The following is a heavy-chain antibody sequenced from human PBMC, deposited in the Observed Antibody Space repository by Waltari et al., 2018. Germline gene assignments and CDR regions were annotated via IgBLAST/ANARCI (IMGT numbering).Heavy chain of an antibody. CDR2: VNPSSGAT. Sequence: QVQLVQSGAEVKKPGASVKVSCKSSGYSFSDYFINWLRPAPGQGIEWMGWVNPSSGATTYAQKFQARVTMTRDRATNTAYMDLRGLTPDDTAVYFCARNKGKTISTRRAFRLDPWGQGTLVSVSS. D-gene: IGHD1-1*01. J-gene: IGHJ5*02. V-gene: IGHV1-2*02. CDR1: GYSFSDYF. CDR3: ARNKGKTISTRRAFRLDP.